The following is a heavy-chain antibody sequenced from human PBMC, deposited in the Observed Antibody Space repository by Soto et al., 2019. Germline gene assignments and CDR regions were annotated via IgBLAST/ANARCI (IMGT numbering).Heavy chain of an antibody. V-gene: IGHV3-23*01. CDR2: TSGSGGTA. Sequence: EVQLLESGGGLVQPGGSLRLSCAASGFTFSSYAMSWVRQAPGKGLEWVSGTSGSGGTAYYTDSGKGRFTICRDNSKQTLYLQMNSLRAEDTALYNCAKGPIFGVENIYDYWGQGTLVTVSS. J-gene: IGHJ4*02. CDR3: AKGPIFGVENIYDY. CDR1: GFTFSSYA. D-gene: IGHD3-3*01.